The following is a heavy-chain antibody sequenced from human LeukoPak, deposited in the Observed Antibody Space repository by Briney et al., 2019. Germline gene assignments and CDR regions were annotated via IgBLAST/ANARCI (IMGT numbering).Heavy chain of an antibody. Sequence: ASVKVSCKASGYTFTGYYMHWVRHAPGQGLEWMGWINPNSGGTNYAQKFQGRVTMTRDTSISTAYMELSRLRSDDTAVYYCARGSSRTVKSQNFDYWGQGTLVTVSS. CDR1: GYTFTGYY. CDR3: ARGSSRTVKSQNFDY. V-gene: IGHV1-2*02. CDR2: INPNSGGT. J-gene: IGHJ4*02.